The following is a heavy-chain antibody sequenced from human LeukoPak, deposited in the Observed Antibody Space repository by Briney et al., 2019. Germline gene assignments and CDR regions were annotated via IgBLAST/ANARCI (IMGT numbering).Heavy chain of an antibody. J-gene: IGHJ6*02. Sequence: GGSLRLSCAASGFTFSSYAMSWVRQAPGKGLEWVSAISGSGGSTYYADSVKGRFTISRDNSKNTLYLQMNSLRAEDTAVYYCAKSEVPAASPYYYGMDVWGQGTTVTVSS. V-gene: IGHV3-23*01. CDR2: ISGSGGST. CDR1: GFTFSSYA. D-gene: IGHD2-2*01. CDR3: AKSEVPAASPYYYGMDV.